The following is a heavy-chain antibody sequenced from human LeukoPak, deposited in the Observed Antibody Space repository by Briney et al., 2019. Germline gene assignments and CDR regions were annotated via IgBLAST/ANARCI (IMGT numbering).Heavy chain of an antibody. CDR3: ARVYDYVWGISRPRPDKYYFDY. CDR1: GGSISSSSYY. D-gene: IGHD3-16*01. CDR2: IHYSGST. J-gene: IGHJ4*02. Sequence: SETLSLTCTVSGGSISSSSYYWGWIRQPPGKGLEWIGSIHYSGSTSYNPSLKSRVTISVDTSKNQFSLKLSSVTAADTAVYYCARVYDYVWGISRPRPDKYYFDYWGQGTLVTVSS. V-gene: IGHV4-39*07.